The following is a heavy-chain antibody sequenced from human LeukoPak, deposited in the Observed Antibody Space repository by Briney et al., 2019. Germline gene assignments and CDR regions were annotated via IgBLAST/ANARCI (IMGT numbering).Heavy chain of an antibody. Sequence: SGPALVEPTQTLTLTCTFSGFSLSTSGVCVSWIRQPPGKALEWLAPIDWDDDKYYSTSLKTRLTIFKDTAKNQVVLIMADMDPVDTGTYYCARTRQLHSSSWYYFDYWGQGTLVPVSS. J-gene: IGHJ4*02. CDR2: IDWDDDK. D-gene: IGHD6-13*01. CDR1: GFSLSTSGVC. CDR3: ARTRQLHSSSWYYFDY. V-gene: IGHV2-70*01.